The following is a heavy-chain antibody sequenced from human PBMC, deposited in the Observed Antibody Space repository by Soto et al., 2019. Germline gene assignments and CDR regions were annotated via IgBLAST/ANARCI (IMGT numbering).Heavy chain of an antibody. Sequence: PSETLSLTCTVSGGSISSCGYYWSWIRQHPGKGLEWIGYIYYSGSTYYNPSLKSRVTISVDTSKNQFSLKLSSVTAADTAVYYCAGGLSGDKVDQWGQGTLVTVSS. CDR2: IYYSGST. V-gene: IGHV4-31*03. D-gene: IGHD2-21*01. CDR1: GGSISSCGYY. CDR3: AGGLSGDKVDQ. J-gene: IGHJ4*02.